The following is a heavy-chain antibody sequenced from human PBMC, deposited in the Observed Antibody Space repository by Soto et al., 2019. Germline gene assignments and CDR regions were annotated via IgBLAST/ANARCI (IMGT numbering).Heavy chain of an antibody. V-gene: IGHV4-30-2*01. D-gene: IGHD3-22*01. J-gene: IGHJ4*02. CDR2: IYHSGST. CDR1: GGSISSGGYS. CDR3: ARRTYYYDSSGYYERSAWFDY. Sequence: QLQLQESGSGLVKPSQTLSLTCAVSGGSISSGGYSWSWIRQPPGKGLEWIGYIYHSGSTYYNPSLKSRVTISVDRSKNQFSLKLSSGTAADTAVYYCARRTYYYDSSGYYERSAWFDYWGQGPLVTVSS.